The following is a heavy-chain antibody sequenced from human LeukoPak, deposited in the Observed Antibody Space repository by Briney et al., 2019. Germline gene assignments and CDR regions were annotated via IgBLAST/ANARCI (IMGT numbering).Heavy chain of an antibody. Sequence: GGSLRLSCAASGFTFSSYAMSWVRQAPGKGLEWVSAISGSGGSTYYADSVKGRFTIPRDNSKNTLYLQMNSLRAEDTAVYYCAKDLLGNTAIDYWGQGTLVTVSS. CDR2: ISGSGGST. CDR3: AKDLLGNTAIDY. CDR1: GFTFSSYA. V-gene: IGHV3-23*01. D-gene: IGHD5-18*01. J-gene: IGHJ4*02.